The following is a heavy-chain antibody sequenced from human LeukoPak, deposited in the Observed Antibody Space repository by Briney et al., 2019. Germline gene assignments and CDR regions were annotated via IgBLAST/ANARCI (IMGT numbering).Heavy chain of an antibody. V-gene: IGHV4-4*07. Sequence: SETLSLTCTVSGDSMSSFYWDWIRQPAGKGLQWIGRIYTSGVTNYNPSLKSRVTMSVDTSSNQFSLKLNSVTAADTAVYYCAREEMATDYFDYWGQGTLVTVSS. CDR1: GDSMSSFY. J-gene: IGHJ4*02. CDR3: AREEMATDYFDY. D-gene: IGHD5-24*01. CDR2: IYTSGVT.